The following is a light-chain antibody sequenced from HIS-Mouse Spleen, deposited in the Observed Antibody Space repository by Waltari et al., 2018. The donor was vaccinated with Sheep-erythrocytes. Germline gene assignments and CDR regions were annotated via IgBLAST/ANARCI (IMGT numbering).Light chain of an antibody. Sequence: QSALTQHPSASGSPGQSVTISCTGTSSDVGGYNYVSWYQQHPGKAHKLMIYEVSKRPSGFPDRFSGSKSGNTATLTVSGLQAEDEADYYCSSYAGSNNWVFGGGTKLTVL. J-gene: IGLJ3*02. CDR3: SSYAGSNNWV. V-gene: IGLV2-8*01. CDR2: EVS. CDR1: SSDVGGYNY.